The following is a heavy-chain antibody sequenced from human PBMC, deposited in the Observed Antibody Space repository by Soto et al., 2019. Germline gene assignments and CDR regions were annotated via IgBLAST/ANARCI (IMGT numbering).Heavy chain of an antibody. J-gene: IGHJ4*02. D-gene: IGHD6-25*01. CDR3: ARAEFGVVPAATYIDH. Sequence: QVQLVQSGAEVKKPGASVKVSCKASGYTFTSFVISWVRQAPGQGLEWMGWISASNGDTNYAQKLQGRVTMTTDTSTNTAYMEWRSLRSDDTAVYFCARAEFGVVPAATYIDHWGQGTRVSVSS. V-gene: IGHV1-18*01. CDR1: GYTFTSFV. CDR2: ISASNGDT.